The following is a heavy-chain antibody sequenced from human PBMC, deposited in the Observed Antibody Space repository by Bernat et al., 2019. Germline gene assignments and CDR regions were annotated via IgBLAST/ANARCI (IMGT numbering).Heavy chain of an antibody. V-gene: IGHV3-33*05. Sequence: QVQVVESGGGVVQPGRSLRLSCAVSGFTFSAFGMHWVRQAPGKGLEWVAVIIHDGSTAYYAESVKGRFTISRYNSKSTLYLQMSSLRAEETAVYYCAGDFTATAGQGQPPDSWGQGTLVTVSS. CDR2: IIHDGSTA. CDR1: GFTFSAFG. D-gene: IGHD2-21*02. J-gene: IGHJ4*02. CDR3: AGDFTATAGQGQPPDS.